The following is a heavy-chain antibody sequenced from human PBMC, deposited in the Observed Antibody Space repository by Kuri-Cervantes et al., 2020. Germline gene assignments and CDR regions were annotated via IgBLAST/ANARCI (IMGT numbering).Heavy chain of an antibody. D-gene: IGHD3-10*01. Sequence: SETLSLTCAVYGGSFSGYYWSWIRQPPGKGLEWIGEINHSGSTNYNPSLKSRVTISVDTYKNQFSLKLSSVIVAETAVYYCARGYRAMVRGVIGYWGQGTLVTVSS. V-gene: IGHV4-34*01. CDR1: GGSFSGYY. CDR3: ARGYRAMVRGVIGY. CDR2: INHSGST. J-gene: IGHJ4*02.